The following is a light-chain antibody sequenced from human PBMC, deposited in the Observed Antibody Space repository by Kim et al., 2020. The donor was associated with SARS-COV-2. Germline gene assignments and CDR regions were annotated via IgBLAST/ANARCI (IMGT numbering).Light chain of an antibody. J-gene: IGKJ1*01. Sequence: EMVMTQSPATLSVSPGDRATLSCRTSQNIRNNFAGYQQRTGQPPRLLIYGASTRATGVPARFSGSGSGAEFTLTISSLQSEDFAVYFCQQYNDRPPWTFGRGTKVDIK. CDR3: QQYNDRPPWT. V-gene: IGKV3-15*01. CDR1: QNIRNN. CDR2: GAS.